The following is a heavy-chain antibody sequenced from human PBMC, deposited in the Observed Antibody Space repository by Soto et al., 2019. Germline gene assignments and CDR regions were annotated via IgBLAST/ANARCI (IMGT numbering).Heavy chain of an antibody. D-gene: IGHD2-15*01. CDR2: IIPILGIA. J-gene: IGHJ5*02. CDR1: GGTFRSYT. CDR3: ARGPYCSGGSCYSSSWFDP. Sequence: ASVKVSCKASGGTFRSYTISWVRQAPGQGLEWMGRIIPILGIANYAQKFQGRVTITADKSTSTAYMELSSLRSEDTAVYYCARGPYCSGGSCYSSSWFDPWGQGTLVTVSS. V-gene: IGHV1-69*02.